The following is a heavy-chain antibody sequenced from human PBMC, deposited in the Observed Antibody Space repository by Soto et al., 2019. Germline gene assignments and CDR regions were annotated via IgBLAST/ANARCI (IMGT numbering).Heavy chain of an antibody. J-gene: IGHJ4*02. CDR1: GGSFSGYY. V-gene: IGHV3-11*04. CDR3: ASSRIVAPIG. D-gene: IGHD5-12*01. CDR2: ISSSSSTI. Sequence: LSLTCAVYGGSFSGYYWSWIRQPPGKGLEWVSYISSSSSTIYYADSVKGRFTISRDNAKNSLYLQMNSLRAEDTAVYYCASSRIVAPIGWGQGTLVTVSS.